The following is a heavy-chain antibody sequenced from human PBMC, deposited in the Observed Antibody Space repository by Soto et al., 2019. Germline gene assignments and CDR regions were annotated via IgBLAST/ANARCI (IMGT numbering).Heavy chain of an antibody. Sequence: PSETLSLTCAVSGDSVTTGSYYWSWIRQPPGKTLEWIGYIYYSGSTNYNPSLKSRATIYTDTSGRHFSLNLTSVTADDTAVYFCAKRDYAFDSWGQGTLVTV. CDR2: IYYSGST. CDR3: AKRDYAFDS. J-gene: IGHJ4*02. D-gene: IGHD4-17*01. V-gene: IGHV4-61*01. CDR1: GDSVTTGSYY.